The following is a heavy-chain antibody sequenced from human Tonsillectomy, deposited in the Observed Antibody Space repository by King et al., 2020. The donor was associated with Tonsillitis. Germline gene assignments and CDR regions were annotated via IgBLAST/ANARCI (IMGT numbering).Heavy chain of an antibody. CDR1: GGSISSYY. CDR2: IYYSGST. J-gene: IGHJ4*02. D-gene: IGHD3-22*01. CDR3: ARGRRGDSGGYYKNLYWNY. Sequence: LQLQESGPGLVKPSETLSLTCTVSGGSISSYYWSWIRQPPGKGLEWIGYIYYSGSTNYNPSLKSRVTISVDTSKNQFSLKLGSVTAADTAVYYCARGRRGDSGGYYKNLYWNYWGQGTLVTVSS. V-gene: IGHV4-59*01.